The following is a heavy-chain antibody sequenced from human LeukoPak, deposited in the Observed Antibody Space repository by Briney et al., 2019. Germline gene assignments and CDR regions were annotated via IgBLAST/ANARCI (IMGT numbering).Heavy chain of an antibody. J-gene: IGHJ5*02. D-gene: IGHD3-22*01. Sequence: SETLSLTCAVSGGSISSSNWWSWVRQPPGKGLEWIGEIYHSGSTNYNPSLKSRVTISVDKSKNQFSLKLSSVTAADTAVYYCAREFHYDSSGYYFSWGQGTLVTVSS. CDR1: GGSISSSNW. CDR3: AREFHYDSSGYYFS. CDR2: IYHSGST. V-gene: IGHV4-4*02.